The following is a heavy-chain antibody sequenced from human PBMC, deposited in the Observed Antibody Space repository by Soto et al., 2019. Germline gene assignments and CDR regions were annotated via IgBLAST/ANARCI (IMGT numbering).Heavy chain of an antibody. CDR3: ARGSSTSRFDP. D-gene: IGHD2-2*01. CDR2: IIPIFGTA. J-gene: IGHJ5*02. CDR1: GGTFSSYA. Sequence: QVQLVQSGAEVKKPGSSVKVSCKASGGTFSSYAISWVRQAPGQGLEWMGGIIPIFGTANYAQKFHGRVTIAADESTSTGYMELSSLRSEDTAVYYCARGSSTSRFDPWGQGTLVTVSS. V-gene: IGHV1-69*01.